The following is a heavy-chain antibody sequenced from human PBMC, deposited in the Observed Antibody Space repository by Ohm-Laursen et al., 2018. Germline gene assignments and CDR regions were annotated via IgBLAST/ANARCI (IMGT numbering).Heavy chain of an antibody. CDR2: IIPIFGTP. V-gene: IGHV1-69*05. Sequence: SVKVSCKASGDIFSSYAIHWVRQAPGQGLEYLGGIIPIFGTPDYAQRFQGRLTITTDDSTSTAYMELSSLRSEDTAIYYCVRGCLGGSCYTFDYWGQGTLLTVSS. J-gene: IGHJ4*02. CDR3: VRGCLGGSCYTFDY. D-gene: IGHD2-15*01. CDR1: GDIFSSYA.